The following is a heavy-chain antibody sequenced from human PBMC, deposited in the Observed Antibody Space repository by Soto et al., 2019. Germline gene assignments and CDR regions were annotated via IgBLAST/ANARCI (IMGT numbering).Heavy chain of an antibody. V-gene: IGHV4-4*02. CDR3: ARRSITMIVVAHDAFDI. J-gene: IGHJ3*02. CDR1: GGSISSSNW. Sequence: SETLSLTCAVSGGSISSSNWWSWVRQPPGKGLEWIGEIYHSGSTNYNPSLKSRVTISVDKSKNQFSLKLSSVTAADTAVYYCARRSITMIVVAHDAFDIWGQGAMVTVSS. D-gene: IGHD3-22*01. CDR2: IYHSGST.